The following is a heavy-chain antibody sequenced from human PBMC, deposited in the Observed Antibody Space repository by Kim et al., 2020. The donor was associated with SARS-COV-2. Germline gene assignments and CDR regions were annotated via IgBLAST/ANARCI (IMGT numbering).Heavy chain of an antibody. CDR1: GFTFGDYG. CDR2: ISWNSVST. CDR3: AKDIDGGLRLTIDY. D-gene: IGHD4-17*01. Sequence: GGSLRLSCAASGFTFGDYGMHWVRQAPGKGLEWVSGISWNSVSTGYADSVKGRFTISRDNAKNCLYLQMNSLRAEDTALYYCAKDIDGGLRLTIDYWGQG. J-gene: IGHJ4*02. V-gene: IGHV3-9*01.